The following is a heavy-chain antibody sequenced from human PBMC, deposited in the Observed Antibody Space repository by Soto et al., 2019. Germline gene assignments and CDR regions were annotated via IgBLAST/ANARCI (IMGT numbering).Heavy chain of an antibody. CDR3: TGSYYRLRYYYGMDV. CDR1: GFTFGDYA. J-gene: IGHJ6*02. V-gene: IGHV3-49*04. CDR2: IRSKAYGGTT. D-gene: IGHD1-26*01. Sequence: GGSLRLSCTASGFTFGDYAMSWVRQAPGKGLEWVGFIRSKAYGGTTEYAASVKGRFTISRDDSKSIAYLQMNSLKTEDTAVYYCTGSYYRLRYYYGMDVWGQGTTLTV.